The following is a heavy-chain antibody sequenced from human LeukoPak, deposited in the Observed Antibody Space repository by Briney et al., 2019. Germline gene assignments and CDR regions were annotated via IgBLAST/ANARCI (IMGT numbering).Heavy chain of an antibody. CDR2: ISSSGSTI. V-gene: IGHV3-11*01. J-gene: IGHJ6*02. Sequence: PGGSLRLSCAASGFTFSDYYMSWIRQAPGKGLEWVSYISSSGSTIYYADSVKSRFTISRDNAKNSLYLQMNSLRAEDTAVYYCARLGNYYYYYGMDVWGQGTTVTVSS. CDR1: GFTFSDYY. D-gene: IGHD7-27*01. CDR3: ARLGNYYYYYGMDV.